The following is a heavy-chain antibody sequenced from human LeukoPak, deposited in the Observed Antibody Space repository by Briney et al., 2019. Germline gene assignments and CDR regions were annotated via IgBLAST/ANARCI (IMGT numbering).Heavy chain of an antibody. Sequence: GGSLRLSCAASGFTFSSYGMHWVRQAPGKGLEWVAFIRYDGSNKYYADSVKGRFTISRDNARNTLYLQIHTLTVEDTAVYYCARAGSFRFDYWGQGTLVTVSS. CDR2: IRYDGSNK. CDR1: GFTFSSYG. V-gene: IGHV3-30*02. CDR3: ARAGSFRFDY. J-gene: IGHJ4*02. D-gene: IGHD1-14*01.